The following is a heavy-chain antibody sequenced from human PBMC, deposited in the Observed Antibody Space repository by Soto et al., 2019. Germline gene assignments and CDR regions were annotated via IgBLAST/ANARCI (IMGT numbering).Heavy chain of an antibody. Sequence: EVQLVESGGALVKPGGSLRLSCAASGFTFSDYSMNWVRQAPGKGLEWVSFISGGSNYIYYADSVKGRFTISRDNAKNSLFLQMDSLRAEDTAVYYCAAKENSRGERWLRLGIDYWGQGTLVTASS. V-gene: IGHV3-21*02. CDR1: GFTFSDYS. D-gene: IGHD3-10*01. CDR3: AAKENSRGERWLRLGIDY. J-gene: IGHJ4*01. CDR2: ISGGSNYI.